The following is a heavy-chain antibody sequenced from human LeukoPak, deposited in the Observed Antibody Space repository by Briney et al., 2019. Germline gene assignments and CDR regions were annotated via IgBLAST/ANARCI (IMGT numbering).Heavy chain of an antibody. Sequence: GGSLRLSCAASGFTFSSYAMSWVRQAPGKGLEWVSVIYSGGSTYYADSVKGRFTISRDNSKNTPYLQMNSLRAEDTAVYYCARDGDTLDYWGQGTLVTVSS. CDR2: IYSGGST. CDR1: GFTFSSYA. D-gene: IGHD4-17*01. CDR3: ARDGDTLDY. J-gene: IGHJ4*02. V-gene: IGHV3-66*01.